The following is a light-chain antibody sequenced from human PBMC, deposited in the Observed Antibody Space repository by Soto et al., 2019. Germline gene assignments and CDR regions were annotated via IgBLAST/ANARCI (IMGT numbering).Light chain of an antibody. CDR1: SSDVGGYNY. Sequence: QSVLTQPASVSGSPGQSITISCTGTSSDVGGYNYVSWYQQHPGKAPKLMIYDVSNRPSGVSNRFSGSESGNTASLTISGLQAEDEADYYCSSYTSSSTGYVFGTGTKLTVL. J-gene: IGLJ1*01. CDR2: DVS. CDR3: SSYTSSSTGYV. V-gene: IGLV2-14*01.